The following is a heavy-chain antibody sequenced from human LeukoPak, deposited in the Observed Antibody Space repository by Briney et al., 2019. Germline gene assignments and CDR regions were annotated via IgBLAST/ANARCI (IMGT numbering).Heavy chain of an antibody. J-gene: IGHJ4*02. CDR2: IYHSGSP. CDR1: GGSISSNNW. V-gene: IGHV4-4*02. Sequence: ESSETLSLTCAVSGGSISSNNWWGWVRQPPGKGLEWIGEIYHSGSPNYNPSLKSRVTISVDNARNHFSLNLSSVTAADTAVYYCARVNINNWHSCDYWGQGTLVTVSS. D-gene: IGHD1-1*01. CDR3: ARVNINNWHSCDY.